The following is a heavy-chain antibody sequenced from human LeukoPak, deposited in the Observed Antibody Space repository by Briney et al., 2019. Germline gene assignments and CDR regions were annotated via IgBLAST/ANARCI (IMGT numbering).Heavy chain of an antibody. Sequence: PGGSLRLSCAASGFTFSSYAMSWVRQAPGKGLEWVSGISGSSGSTYYADSVKGRFTISRDNSKNTLYLQMNSLRAEDTAIYYCAKKSSDQRIANYYFDYWGQGTLVTVSS. J-gene: IGHJ4*02. V-gene: IGHV3-23*01. CDR1: GFTFSSYA. CDR2: ISGSSGST. D-gene: IGHD6-19*01. CDR3: AKKSSDQRIANYYFDY.